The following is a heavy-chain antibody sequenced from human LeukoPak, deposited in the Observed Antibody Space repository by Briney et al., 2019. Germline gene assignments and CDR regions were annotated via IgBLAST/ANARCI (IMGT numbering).Heavy chain of an antibody. CDR1: GGSISSYY. J-gene: IGHJ6*03. CDR3: ARGGRVVRGVILIYYYYMDV. Sequence: KPSETLSLTCTVSGGSISSYYWSWIRQPAGKGLEWIGRIYTSGSTNYNPSLKSRVTMSVDTSKNQFSLKLSSVTAADTAVYYCARGGRVVRGVILIYYYYMDVWGKGTTVTISS. V-gene: IGHV4-4*07. CDR2: IYTSGST. D-gene: IGHD3-10*01.